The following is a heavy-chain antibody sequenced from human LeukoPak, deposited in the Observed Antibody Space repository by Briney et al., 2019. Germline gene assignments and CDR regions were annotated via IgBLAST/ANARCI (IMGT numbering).Heavy chain of an antibody. V-gene: IGHV4-59*01. CDR2: IYYSGST. D-gene: IGHD3-22*01. J-gene: IGHJ6*03. Sequence: SETLSLTCAVYGGSFSGYYWSWIRQPPGKGLEWIGYIYYSGSTNYNPSLKSRVTISVDTSKNQFSLKLSSVTAADTAVYYSARARMYYYDSSGYYPLGYYYYYIDVWGKATTITVSS. CDR3: ARARMYYYDSSGYYPLGYYYYYIDV. CDR1: GGSFSGYY.